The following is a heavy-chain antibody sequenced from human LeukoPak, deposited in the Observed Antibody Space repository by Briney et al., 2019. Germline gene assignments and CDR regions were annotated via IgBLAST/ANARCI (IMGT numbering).Heavy chain of an antibody. CDR1: GYTLTELS. CDR2: FDPEDGET. Sequence: ASVKVSCKVSGYTLTELSMHWVRQAPGKGLEWMGGFDPEDGETIYAQKFQGRVTVTEDTSTDTAYMELSSLRSEDTAVYYCATLQQLVRYFGPGARAFDIWGQGTMVTVSS. J-gene: IGHJ3*02. V-gene: IGHV1-24*01. D-gene: IGHD6-13*01. CDR3: ATLQQLVRYFGPGARAFDI.